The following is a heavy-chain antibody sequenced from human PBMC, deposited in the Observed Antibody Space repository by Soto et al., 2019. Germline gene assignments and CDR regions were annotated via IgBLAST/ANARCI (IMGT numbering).Heavy chain of an antibody. CDR3: ARGPVGGHFDN. J-gene: IGHJ4*02. Sequence: QLQLQESGSGLVKPSQTLSLTCAVSGGSVSSGGYSWSWLRQPPGKGLEWIGHIYDSGSTYYNPSLESRVTISVDRSRNQFSLKLISVTAADTAVYHCARGPVGGHFDNWGQGTLVTVSS. CDR2: IYDSGST. D-gene: IGHD1-26*01. V-gene: IGHV4-30-2*01. CDR1: GGSVSSGGYS.